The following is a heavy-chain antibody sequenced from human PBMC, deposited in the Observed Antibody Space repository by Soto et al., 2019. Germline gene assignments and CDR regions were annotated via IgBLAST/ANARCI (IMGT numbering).Heavy chain of an antibody. Sequence: QVQLVESGGGVVQPGRSLRLSCAASGFTFSSYGMHWVRQAPGKGLEWVAVISYDGSNKYYADSVKGRFTISRDNSKNTLYLQMNSLRAEDTAVYYCEKDQHSMVLEWLCMDVWGQGTTVTVSS. CDR3: EKDQHSMVLEWLCMDV. CDR2: ISYDGSNK. D-gene: IGHD3-3*01. V-gene: IGHV3-30*18. CDR1: GFTFSSYG. J-gene: IGHJ6*02.